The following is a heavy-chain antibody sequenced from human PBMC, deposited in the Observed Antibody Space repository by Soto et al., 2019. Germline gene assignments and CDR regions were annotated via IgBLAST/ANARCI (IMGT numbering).Heavy chain of an antibody. Sequence: GGSLRLSCTASGFTFGDYAMSWVRQAPGKGLEWVGFIRSKAYGGTTEYAASVKGRFTISRDDSKSIAYLQMNSLKTEDTAVYYCTRDGEPRYSNYAYYYYGMDVWGQGTTVTVSS. CDR1: GFTFGDYA. D-gene: IGHD4-4*01. J-gene: IGHJ6*02. V-gene: IGHV3-49*04. CDR2: IRSKAYGGTT. CDR3: TRDGEPRYSNYAYYYYGMDV.